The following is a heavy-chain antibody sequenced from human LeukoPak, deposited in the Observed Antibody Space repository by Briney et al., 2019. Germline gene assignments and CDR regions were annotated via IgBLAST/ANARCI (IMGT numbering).Heavy chain of an antibody. Sequence: PGASLQISCKGSGYTFTSYWIAWVRQLPGKGLEWMGIVYPGDSDTRYSPSFQGQVTISADKSISAAYLQWSSLKASDTAMYYCAIFNYGDLDYWGQGTLVTVSS. CDR1: GYTFTSYW. D-gene: IGHD4-17*01. J-gene: IGHJ4*02. V-gene: IGHV5-51*01. CDR2: VYPGDSDT. CDR3: AIFNYGDLDY.